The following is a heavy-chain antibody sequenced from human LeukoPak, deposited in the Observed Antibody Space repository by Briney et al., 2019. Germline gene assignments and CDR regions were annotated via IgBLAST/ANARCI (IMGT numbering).Heavy chain of an antibody. CDR3: ARESMTVTDY. Sequence: GGSLRLSCAASGFTSSSYSMNWVRQAPGKGLEWVSSISSSSSYIYYADSVKGRFTISRDDAKNSLYLQMNSLRAEDTAVYYCARESMTVTDYWGQGTLVTVSS. CDR2: ISSSSSYI. CDR1: GFTSSSYS. J-gene: IGHJ4*02. D-gene: IGHD4-17*01. V-gene: IGHV3-21*01.